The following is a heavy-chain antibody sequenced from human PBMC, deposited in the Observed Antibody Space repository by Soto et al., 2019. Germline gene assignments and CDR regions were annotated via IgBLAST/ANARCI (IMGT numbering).Heavy chain of an antibody. CDR3: ARTTSTTVTTGFDY. CDR2: INHSGST. V-gene: IGHV4-34*01. Sequence: QVQLQQWGAGLLKPSETLSLTCAVYGGSFSGYYWSWIRQPPGKGLEWIGEINHSGSTNYNPSLKSRVTISVDTSKNQFSLKLSSVTAADTAVYYCARTTSTTVTTGFDYWGQGTPVTVSS. D-gene: IGHD4-17*01. CDR1: GGSFSGYY. J-gene: IGHJ4*02.